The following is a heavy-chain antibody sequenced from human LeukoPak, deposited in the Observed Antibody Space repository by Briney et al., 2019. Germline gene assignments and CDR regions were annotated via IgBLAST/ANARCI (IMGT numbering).Heavy chain of an antibody. Sequence: ASVKVSCKASGYTFTSYGISWVRQAPGQGLEWMGWISAYNGNTNYAQKLQGRVTMTTDTSTSTAYMELRSLRSDDTAVYYCARDLGYDSSGNALDYWGQGTLVTVSS. CDR2: ISAYNGNT. J-gene: IGHJ4*02. CDR1: GYTFTSYG. V-gene: IGHV1-18*01. D-gene: IGHD3-22*01. CDR3: ARDLGYDSSGNALDY.